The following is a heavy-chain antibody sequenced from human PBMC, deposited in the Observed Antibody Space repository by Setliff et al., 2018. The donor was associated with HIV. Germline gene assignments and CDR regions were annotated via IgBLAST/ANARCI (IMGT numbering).Heavy chain of an antibody. CDR2: IYHSGST. CDR1: GGSISSGGYY. V-gene: IGHV4-39*07. CDR3: AGGPGTTSIDY. J-gene: IGHJ4*02. D-gene: IGHD1-26*01. Sequence: SGTLSLTCTVSGGSISSGGYYWNWIRQHPGEGLEWIGSIYHSGSTHYNMSLWSRVTISLDASRNQFSLELISVTAADTAVYYCAGGPGTTSIDYWAQGTLVTVSS.